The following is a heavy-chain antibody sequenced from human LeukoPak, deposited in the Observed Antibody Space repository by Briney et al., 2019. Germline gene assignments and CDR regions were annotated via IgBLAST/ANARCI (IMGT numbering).Heavy chain of an antibody. V-gene: IGHV3-53*01. CDR2: IFSNGDT. D-gene: IGHD5-24*01. CDR3: TRDQMNY. J-gene: IGHJ4*02. Sequence: GGSLRLSCTASEFTVSRNYMLWVRQAPGKGLEWVSLIFSNGDTHYTDSVKGRFTISRDTSKNTVSLQMNSLRVEDTAMYYCTRDQMNYWGQGTLVTVSS. CDR1: EFTVSRNY.